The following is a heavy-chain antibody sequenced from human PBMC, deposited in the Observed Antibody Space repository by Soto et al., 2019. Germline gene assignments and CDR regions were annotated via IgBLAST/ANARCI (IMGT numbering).Heavy chain of an antibody. CDR1: GFTFSSYS. V-gene: IGHV3-21*01. Sequence: GGSLRLSCAASGFTFSSYSMNWVRQAPGKGLEWVSCISSSSSYIYYADSVKGRFTISRDNAKNSLYLQMNSLRAEDTAVYYCARDGSGYECSSTSCYLDYWGQGTLVTVSS. CDR2: ISSSSSYI. J-gene: IGHJ4*02. D-gene: IGHD2-2*01. CDR3: ARDGSGYECSSTSCYLDY.